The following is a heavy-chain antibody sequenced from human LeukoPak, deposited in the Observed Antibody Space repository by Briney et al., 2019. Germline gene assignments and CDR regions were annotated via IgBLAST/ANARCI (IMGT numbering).Heavy chain of an antibody. Sequence: GRSLRLSCAASGFTFSSYGMHWVRQAPGKGLEWVANINPDGSEKNYVDSMKGRITISRDNAKSALYVHIDSLRPEDTAAYYCVRWGMTSIIASWGQGTLVTVSS. CDR1: GFTFSSYG. CDR3: VRWGMTSIIAS. D-gene: IGHD7-27*01. V-gene: IGHV3-7*01. CDR2: INPDGSEK. J-gene: IGHJ5*01.